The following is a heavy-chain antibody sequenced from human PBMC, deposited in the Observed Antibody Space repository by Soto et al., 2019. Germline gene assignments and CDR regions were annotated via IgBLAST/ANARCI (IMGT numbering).Heavy chain of an antibody. D-gene: IGHD6-19*01. CDR1: GFTFNSYG. Sequence: GWSLRLSCTASGFTFNSYGFNWVRQAPGKXLEWVAVIWYDGNTKYYADSVKGRFTISRDNLRSTVYLQMNSLTAEDTAVYYCARPLVAPVAGPYYYGMDVWGQGSTVTVSS. V-gene: IGHV3-33*01. CDR2: IWYDGNTK. J-gene: IGHJ6*02. CDR3: ARPLVAPVAGPYYYGMDV.